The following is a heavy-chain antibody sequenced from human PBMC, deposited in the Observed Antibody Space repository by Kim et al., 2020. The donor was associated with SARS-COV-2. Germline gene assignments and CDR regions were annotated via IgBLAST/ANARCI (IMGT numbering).Heavy chain of an antibody. V-gene: IGHV4-59*13. CDR2: IYYSGST. CDR1: GGSISSYY. J-gene: IGHJ6*02. CDR3: ARDDYRPYYGMDV. D-gene: IGHD4-4*01. Sequence: SETLSLTCTVSGGSISSYYWSWIRQPPGKGLEWIGYIYYSGSTNYNPSLKSRVTISIDTSKNQFSLKLSSVTAADTAVYYCARDDYRPYYGMDVWGQGTTVTVSS.